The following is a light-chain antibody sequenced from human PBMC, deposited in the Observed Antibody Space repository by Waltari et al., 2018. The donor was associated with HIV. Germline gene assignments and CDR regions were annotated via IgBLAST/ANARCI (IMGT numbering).Light chain of an antibody. J-gene: IGLJ2*01. CDR3: QSADSSGTYKV. CDR1: ALPTHY. V-gene: IGLV3-25*03. Sequence: SYELTQPPSVSVSPGQTARITCSGDALPTHYAYWYQQKPGQAPVLVIYKDSERPSGIPERFSGSSSGTTVTLTISGVQAEDEADYYCQSADSSGTYKVFGGGTKLTVL. CDR2: KDS.